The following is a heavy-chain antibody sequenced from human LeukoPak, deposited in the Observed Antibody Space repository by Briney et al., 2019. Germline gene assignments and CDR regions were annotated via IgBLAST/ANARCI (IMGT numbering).Heavy chain of an antibody. D-gene: IGHD3-10*02. CDR3: AELGITMIGGV. Sequence: GGSLRLSCAASGFTFSNSNMNWVRQAPGKGLEWVSYISPSSTAIYYADSVRGRFTISRDNAKNSLYLQMNSLRAEDTAVYYCAELGITMIGGVWGKGTTVTISS. CDR2: ISPSSTAI. V-gene: IGHV3-48*04. J-gene: IGHJ6*04. CDR1: GFTFSNSN.